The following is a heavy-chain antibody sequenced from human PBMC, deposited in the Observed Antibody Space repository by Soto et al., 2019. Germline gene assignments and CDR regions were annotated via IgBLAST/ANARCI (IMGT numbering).Heavy chain of an antibody. Sequence: GGSLRLSCAACGFTLKSYAMSWVRQAPGKXLEWVSGSLGQAPAKGLEWVSSFFGSRDKVYYADSVEGRFTVSRDDSDNTVYLEMNGLRAEDTAVYYCAKGGREWLTPFEYWGQGTLVTVSS. D-gene: IGHD6-19*01. CDR1: GFTLKSYA. CDR3: AKGGREWLTPFEY. CDR2: FFGSRDKV. V-gene: IGHV3-23*01. J-gene: IGHJ4*02.